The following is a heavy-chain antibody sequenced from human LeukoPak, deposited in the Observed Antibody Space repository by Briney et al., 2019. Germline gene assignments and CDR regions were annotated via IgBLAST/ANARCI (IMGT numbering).Heavy chain of an antibody. V-gene: IGHV3-48*03. CDR1: GFTFSSYE. CDR3: ARVGDYGGPWAGRTY. Sequence: GGSLRLSCAASGFTFSSYEMNWVRQAPGKGLEWVSYISSSGSTIYYADSVKGRFTISRDNAKNSLYLQMNSLRAEDTAVYYCARVGDYGGPWAGRTYWGQGTLVTVSS. D-gene: IGHD4-23*01. J-gene: IGHJ4*02. CDR2: ISSSGSTI.